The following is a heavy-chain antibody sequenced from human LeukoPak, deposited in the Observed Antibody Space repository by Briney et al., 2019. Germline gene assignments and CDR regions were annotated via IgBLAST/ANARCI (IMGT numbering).Heavy chain of an antibody. D-gene: IGHD3-22*01. Sequence: PSETLSLTCTVSGDSISSYYWSWIRQPPGKGLEWIGYIYYSGSTNYNPSLKSRVTISVDTSKNQFSLKLSSVTAADTAVYCCARSPNSSGYWGYFDYWSQGTLVTVSS. CDR2: IYYSGST. CDR3: ARSPNSSGYWGYFDY. CDR1: GDSISSYY. J-gene: IGHJ4*02. V-gene: IGHV4-59*01.